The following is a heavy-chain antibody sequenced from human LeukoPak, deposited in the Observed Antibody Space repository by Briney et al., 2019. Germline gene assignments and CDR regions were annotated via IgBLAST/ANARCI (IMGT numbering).Heavy chain of an antibody. CDR3: AKKSSSWVFYFDY. D-gene: IGHD6-6*01. CDR2: ISGSGGST. Sequence: GGSLRLSCAASGFTFSSYAMSWVRQTPGKGLEWVSAISGSGGSTYYADSVKGRFTISRDNSKNTLYLQMNSLRAEDTAVYYCAKKSSSWVFYFDYWGQGTLVTVSS. V-gene: IGHV3-23*01. J-gene: IGHJ4*02. CDR1: GFTFSSYA.